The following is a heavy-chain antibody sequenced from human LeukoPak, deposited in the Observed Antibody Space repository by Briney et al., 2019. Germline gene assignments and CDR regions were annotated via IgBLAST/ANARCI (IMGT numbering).Heavy chain of an antibody. D-gene: IGHD6-19*01. CDR3: ARDVMAVAGTLGFDY. CDR1: GFTFGSFG. J-gene: IGHJ4*02. CDR2: IAYDGSDE. V-gene: IGHV3-30*04. Sequence: GRSLRLSCVAYGFTFGSFGMHWVRQAPGKGLDWVAVIAYDGSDENYADSVKGRFTISRDNFKNTLYLQMNSLGPEDTAMYYCARDVMAVAGTLGFDYWGQGALVTVSS.